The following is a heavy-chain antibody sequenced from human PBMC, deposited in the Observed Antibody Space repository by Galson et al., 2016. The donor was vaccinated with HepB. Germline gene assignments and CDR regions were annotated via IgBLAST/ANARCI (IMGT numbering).Heavy chain of an antibody. D-gene: IGHD5-24*01. CDR2: ISRSTPTI. V-gene: IGHV3-48*01. J-gene: IGHJ4*02. CDR3: ARAIATSY. Sequence: SLRLSCAASGFIFSSYSMNWVRQAPGKGLEWVSYISRSTPTIYYADSVKGRFTVSRDNAKNSLFLQMNSLRADDTAVYYCARAIATSYWGQGALVTVSS. CDR1: GFIFSSYS.